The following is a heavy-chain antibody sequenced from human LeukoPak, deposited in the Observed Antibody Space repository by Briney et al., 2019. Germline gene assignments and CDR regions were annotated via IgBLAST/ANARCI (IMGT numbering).Heavy chain of an antibody. CDR1: GFTLSSYW. CDR2: INQDVSEK. V-gene: IGHV3-7*01. J-gene: IGHJ3*02. CDR3: ARDVGSSWYGRDAFDI. Sequence: GGSLRLSCAASGFTLSSYWMSWVRQAPGKGLEWVANINQDVSEKNYVDSVKGRFTISRDNAKNSLYLQMNSLRVEDTAVYYCARDVGSSWYGRDAFDIWGQGTMVTVSS. D-gene: IGHD6-13*01.